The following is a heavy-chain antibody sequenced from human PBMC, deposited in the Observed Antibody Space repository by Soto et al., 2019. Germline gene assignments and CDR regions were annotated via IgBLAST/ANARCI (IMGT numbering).Heavy chain of an antibody. CDR1: GYSFASDC. J-gene: IGHJ5*02. Sequence: PGESLKISCNGSGYSFASDCIGLVLQMPGKGLEWTGIIHPGDSDTRYSPSFRGQVTISADKSASRAYLQWSSLEASDTAIYYCARLLAEYSASVGPWGQGTLVTVSS. CDR3: ARLLAEYSASVGP. D-gene: IGHD6-6*01. V-gene: IGHV5-51*01. CDR2: IHPGDSDT.